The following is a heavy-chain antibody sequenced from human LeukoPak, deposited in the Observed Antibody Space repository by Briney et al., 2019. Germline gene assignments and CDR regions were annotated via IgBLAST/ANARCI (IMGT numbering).Heavy chain of an antibody. D-gene: IGHD3-22*01. Sequence: SETLSLTCTVSGGFISSYYWSWIRQPPGKGLAWIGYIYYSGSTNYNPSLKSRVTISVDTSKNQFSLKLSSVTAADTAVYYCARERQFYDSSGYYSSFDYWGQGTLVTVSS. J-gene: IGHJ4*02. CDR1: GGFISSYY. CDR2: IYYSGST. CDR3: ARERQFYDSSGYYSSFDY. V-gene: IGHV4-59*01.